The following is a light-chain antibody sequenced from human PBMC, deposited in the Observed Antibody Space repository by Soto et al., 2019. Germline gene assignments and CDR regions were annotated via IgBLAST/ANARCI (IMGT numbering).Light chain of an antibody. V-gene: IGKV3-20*01. CDR1: QSVSSNY. CDR2: GAS. Sequence: EIVLTQSPGTLSLSPWERATLSCRASQSVSSNYLGWFQQKPGQAPRLLIFGASYRDTGIPDRFSGSGSGTDFTLTISRLEPEDFAMYYCQQYGSSPGTFGQGTKVEVK. J-gene: IGKJ1*01. CDR3: QQYGSSPGT.